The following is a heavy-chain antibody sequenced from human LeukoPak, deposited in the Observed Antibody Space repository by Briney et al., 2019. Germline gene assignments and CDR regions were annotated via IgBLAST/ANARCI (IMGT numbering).Heavy chain of an antibody. J-gene: IGHJ3*02. V-gene: IGHV4-4*07. CDR1: GGSISSDY. CDR3: ASNEDFVNAFDI. Sequence: PSETLSLTCTVSGGSISSDYWSWIRQPAGKGLEWIGRLYTSGSTNYNPSLKSRVTMSVDTSKNQFSLKLSSVTAADTAVYYCASNEDFVNAFDIWGQGTMVTVSS. CDR2: LYTSGST. D-gene: IGHD2-15*01.